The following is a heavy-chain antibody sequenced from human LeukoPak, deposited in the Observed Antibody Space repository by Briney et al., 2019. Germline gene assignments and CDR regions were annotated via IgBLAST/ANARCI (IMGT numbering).Heavy chain of an antibody. Sequence: GGSLRLSCAASGFTFSSYAMYWVRQAPGKGLEWVAVISYDGSDKFYADSVKGRFTISRDNSKNSLYLQMDSLRAEDTAVYYCARVGITMVREVIITLSYFDSWGQGTLVTVSS. CDR2: ISYDGSDK. CDR1: GFTFSSYA. J-gene: IGHJ4*02. CDR3: ARVGITMVREVIITLSYFDS. V-gene: IGHV3-30*04. D-gene: IGHD3-10*01.